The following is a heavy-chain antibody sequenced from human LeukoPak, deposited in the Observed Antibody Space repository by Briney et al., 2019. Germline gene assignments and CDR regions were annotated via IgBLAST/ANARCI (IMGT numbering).Heavy chain of an antibody. V-gene: IGHV3-21*01. J-gene: IGHJ4*02. Sequence: GGSLRLSCAASGFTFSSYEMNWVRQAPGKGLEWVSSISSSSSYIYYADSVKGRFTISRDNAKNSLYLQMNSLRAEDTAVYYCARTTGAVAGRFDYWGQGTLVTVSS. CDR1: GFTFSSYE. D-gene: IGHD6-19*01. CDR3: ARTTGAVAGRFDY. CDR2: ISSSSSYI.